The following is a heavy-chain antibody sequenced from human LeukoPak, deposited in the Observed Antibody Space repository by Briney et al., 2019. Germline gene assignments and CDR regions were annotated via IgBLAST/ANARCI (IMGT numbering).Heavy chain of an antibody. V-gene: IGHV1-8*01. CDR2: MNPNSGNT. J-gene: IGHJ4*02. CDR3: ARGRRSSGWYGNY. D-gene: IGHD6-19*01. Sequence: ASVKVSCTASGYTFTSYDINWVRQATGQGLEWMGWMNPNSGNTGYAQKFQGRVTMTRNTSISTAYMELSSLRSEDTAVYYCARGRRSSGWYGNYWGQGTLVTVSS. CDR1: GYTFTSYD.